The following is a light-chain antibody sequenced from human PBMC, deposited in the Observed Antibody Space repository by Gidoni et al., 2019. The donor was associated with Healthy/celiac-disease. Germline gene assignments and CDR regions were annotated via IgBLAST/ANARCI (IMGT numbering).Light chain of an antibody. V-gene: IGKV1-9*01. CDR3: QQLWT. CDR1: QGISSY. Sequence: DIQLTQSPSFLSASVGDRVTITCRASQGISSYLAWYQQKPGKAPKLLIYAASTLQSGVPSRFSGSESGTEVTLTISSLQPEDFATYYCQQLWTFGQGTKVEIK. CDR2: AAS. J-gene: IGKJ1*01.